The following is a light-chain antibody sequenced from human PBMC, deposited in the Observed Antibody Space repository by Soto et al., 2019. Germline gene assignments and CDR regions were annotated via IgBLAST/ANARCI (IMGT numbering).Light chain of an antibody. J-gene: IGKJ4*01. CDR3: QQFKDWPPLT. Sequence: EIVLTQSPATLSVSPGESATLSCRASRSVSSNLAWYQQKPGQSPRLLIYFASTRVTGVPARFSGSGSGTEFTLTISSLQSEDFAVYYCQQFKDWPPLTFGGGTKVEIK. CDR2: FAS. V-gene: IGKV3-15*01. CDR1: RSVSSN.